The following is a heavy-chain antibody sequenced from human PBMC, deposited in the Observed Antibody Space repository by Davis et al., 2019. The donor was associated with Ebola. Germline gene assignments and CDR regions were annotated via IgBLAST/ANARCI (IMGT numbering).Heavy chain of an antibody. V-gene: IGHV3-30*02. D-gene: IGHD6-13*01. CDR2: IRYDANNK. Sequence: GESLKISCAASGFSFSDYGMHWVRQAPGKGLEWVAFIRYDANNKNYADSVKGRFAISRDNSKNMVYLDMNILRAEDTAVYYCAKIPAAGFNFDFWGQGTLVTVSS. J-gene: IGHJ4*02. CDR1: GFSFSDYG. CDR3: AKIPAAGFNFDF.